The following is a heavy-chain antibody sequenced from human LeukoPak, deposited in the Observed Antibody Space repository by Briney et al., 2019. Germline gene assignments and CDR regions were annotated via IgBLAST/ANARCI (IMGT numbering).Heavy chain of an antibody. CDR1: GGSISGSNW. J-gene: IGHJ3*02. Sequence: TASETLSLTCAVSGGSISGSNWWSWVRQPPGKGLEWIGEIYHSGSTNYNPSLKSRVTISVDKSKNQFSLKLSSVTAADTAVYYCAREMAVVVKSAFDIWGQGTMVTVSS. CDR2: IYHSGST. V-gene: IGHV4-4*02. D-gene: IGHD3-22*01. CDR3: AREMAVVVKSAFDI.